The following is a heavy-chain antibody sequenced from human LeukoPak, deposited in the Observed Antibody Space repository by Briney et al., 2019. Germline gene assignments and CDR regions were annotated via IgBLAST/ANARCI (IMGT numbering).Heavy chain of an antibody. CDR2: IRQDGGEK. Sequence: GGSLRLSCAASRFTFSSYWMSWVRQSPGKGLEWVANIRQDGGEKYYVDSVKGRFTISRDNAKNSVYLQMNSLRAADTAVYYCPRLSYDSSGYSYQRHFDYWGQGTLVTVSS. CDR3: PRLSYDSSGYSYQRHFDY. CDR1: RFTFSSYW. D-gene: IGHD3-22*01. J-gene: IGHJ4*02. V-gene: IGHV3-7*01.